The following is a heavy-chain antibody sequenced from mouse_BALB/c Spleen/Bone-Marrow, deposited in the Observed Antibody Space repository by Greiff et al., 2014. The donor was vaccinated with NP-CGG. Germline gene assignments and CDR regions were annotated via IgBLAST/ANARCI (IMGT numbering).Heavy chain of an antibody. CDR3: AKETPYSNSFAY. CDR2: VSYSGST. J-gene: IGHJ3*01. Sequence: LQQSGTGLVKPSQSVSFTCTVSGFSITGDYVWYLIRQFPGNILELVGFVSYSGSTSYNPSLKSRITITRDTSKNQFFLQLNSVTTEDTAAYYCAKETPYSNSFAYWGQGTLVTVSA. D-gene: IGHD2-5*01. CDR1: GFSITGDYV. V-gene: IGHV3-2*02.